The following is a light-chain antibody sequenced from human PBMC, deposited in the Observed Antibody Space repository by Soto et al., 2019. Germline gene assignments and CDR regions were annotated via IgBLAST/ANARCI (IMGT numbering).Light chain of an antibody. Sequence: DIQMTQSPSSLSASVGDRVTITCRASQSISTYLNWYQQKPGKAPKLLIYAASSLQSGVPSRFSGSGSGTDFTLTISSLQLEDIAAYSCQQSYTLPWTFGQGTKVEIK. CDR3: QQSYTLPWT. V-gene: IGKV1-39*01. CDR2: AAS. J-gene: IGKJ1*01. CDR1: QSISTY.